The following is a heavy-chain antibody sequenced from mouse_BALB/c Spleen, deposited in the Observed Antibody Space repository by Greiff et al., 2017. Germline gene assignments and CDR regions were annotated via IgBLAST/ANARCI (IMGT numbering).Heavy chain of an antibody. CDR1: GFTFTDYY. Sequence: EVKLMESGGGLVQPGGSLRLSCATSGFTFTDYYMSWVRQPPGKALEWLGFIRNKANGYKTEYSASVKGRFTISRDNSQSILYLQMNTLRAEDRATYYCAKAYYGNYGGFAYWGQGTLVTVSA. J-gene: IGHJ3*01. D-gene: IGHD2-10*01. V-gene: IGHV7-3*02. CDR2: IRNKANGYKT. CDR3: AKAYYGNYGGFAY.